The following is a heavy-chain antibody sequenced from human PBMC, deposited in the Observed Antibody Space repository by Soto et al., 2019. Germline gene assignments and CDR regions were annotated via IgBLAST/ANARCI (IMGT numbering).Heavy chain of an antibody. CDR2: INPNSGGT. D-gene: IGHD5-12*01. CDR1: GYTFTGYY. Sequence: ASVKVSCKASGYTFTGYYMHWVRQAPGQGLEWMGWINPNSGGTNYAQKFQGWVTMTRDMSISTAYMELSRLRSDDTAVYYCAREGRYSGYDRGFDYWGQGTLVTVSS. J-gene: IGHJ4*02. CDR3: AREGRYSGYDRGFDY. V-gene: IGHV1-2*04.